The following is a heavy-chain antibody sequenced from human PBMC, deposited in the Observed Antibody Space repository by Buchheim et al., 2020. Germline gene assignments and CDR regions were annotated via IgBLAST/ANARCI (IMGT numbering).Heavy chain of an antibody. V-gene: IGHV4-59*01. CDR3: ARGDDGGYCSSTSCRPGWFDP. CDR1: GGSISSYY. J-gene: IGHJ5*02. Sequence: QVQLQESGPGLVKPSETLSLTCTVSGGSISSYYWSWIRQPPGKGLEWIGYIYYSGSTNYNPSLKSRVTISVDTSKNQFSLKLSSVTAADTAVYYCARGDDGGYCSSTSCRPGWFDPWGQGTL. D-gene: IGHD2-2*01. CDR2: IYYSGST.